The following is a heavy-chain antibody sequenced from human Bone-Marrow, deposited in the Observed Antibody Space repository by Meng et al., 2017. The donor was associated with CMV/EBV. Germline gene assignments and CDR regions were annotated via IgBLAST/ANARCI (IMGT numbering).Heavy chain of an antibody. V-gene: IGHV4-34*01. CDR3: ALAAAGTAPDY. CDR2: INHSGST. D-gene: IGHD6-13*01. Sequence: SETLSLTCAVYGGSFSGYYWSWIRQPPGKGLEWIGEINHSGSTNYNPSLKSRVTISVDTSKNQFSLKLSPVTAADTAVYYCALAAAGTAPDYWGQGTRVTVYS. CDR1: GGSFSGYY. J-gene: IGHJ4*02.